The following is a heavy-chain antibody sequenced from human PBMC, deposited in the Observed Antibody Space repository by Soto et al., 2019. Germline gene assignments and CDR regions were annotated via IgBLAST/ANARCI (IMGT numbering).Heavy chain of an antibody. Sequence: GASVKVSCKASGYTFTGYYMHWVRQAPGQGLDWMGLINPNSVGTNYAQKFQGWVAMTRDTSISTAYMELSRLRSDDTAVYYCARAYCSSTSCYSEGDAFDIWGQGTMVTVSS. D-gene: IGHD2-2*01. CDR3: ARAYCSSTSCYSEGDAFDI. J-gene: IGHJ3*02. V-gene: IGHV1-2*04. CDR1: GYTFTGYY. CDR2: INPNSVGT.